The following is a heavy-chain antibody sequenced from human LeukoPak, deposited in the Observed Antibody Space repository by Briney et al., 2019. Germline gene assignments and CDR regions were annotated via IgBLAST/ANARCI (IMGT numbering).Heavy chain of an antibody. Sequence: GGSLRLSCAASGFTFSSYAMSWVRQAPGKGLDWVSFISASGSTTHYADSVTGRFTISRDNSNNTLYLQINSLRAEDTAAYYCAKGAQYDFWSGYTLEYFDVWGKGTLVTVSS. V-gene: IGHV3-23*01. J-gene: IGHJ4*02. D-gene: IGHD3-3*01. CDR3: AKGAQYDFWSGYTLEYFDV. CDR1: GFTFSSYA. CDR2: ISASGSTT.